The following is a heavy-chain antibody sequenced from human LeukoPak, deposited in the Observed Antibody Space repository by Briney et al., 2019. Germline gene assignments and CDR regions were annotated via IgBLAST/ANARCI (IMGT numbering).Heavy chain of an antibody. CDR1: GGSITTTNW. CDR3: TRESGSFSPFGF. CDR2: VHLSGAT. J-gene: IGHJ4*02. V-gene: IGHV4-4*02. D-gene: IGHD1-26*01. Sequence: SETLSLTCAVSGGSITTTNWWSWVRQPPGKGLEWIGEVHLSGATNYNPSLESRVSMSIDKSKNHLSLEVTSVTAADTAIYYCTRESGSFSPFGFWGQGTLLTVSS.